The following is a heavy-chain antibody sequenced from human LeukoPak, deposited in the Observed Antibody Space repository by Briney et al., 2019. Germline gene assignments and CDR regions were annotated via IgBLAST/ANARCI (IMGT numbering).Heavy chain of an antibody. D-gene: IGHD2-2*01. Sequence: SVKVSCKASGGTFSSYAISWVRQAPGQGLEWMGRIIPIFGIANYAQKFQGRVTITADKSTSTAYMELSSLRSEDTAVYYCARANSVVVPAATSHYYYYGMDVWGQGTTVTVSS. CDR3: ARANSVVVPAATSHYYYYGMDV. J-gene: IGHJ6*02. CDR1: GGTFSSYA. V-gene: IGHV1-69*04. CDR2: IIPIFGIA.